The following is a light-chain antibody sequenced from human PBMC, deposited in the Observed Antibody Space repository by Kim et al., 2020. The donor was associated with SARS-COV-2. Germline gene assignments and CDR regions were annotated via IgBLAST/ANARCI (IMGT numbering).Light chain of an antibody. CDR2: GAS. CDR1: QRVSSSY. V-gene: IGKV3-20*01. CDR3: QQYGSSPRT. J-gene: IGKJ1*01. Sequence: SQGERATPSCRASQRVSSSYLAWYQQKPGQAPRLLIYGASSRATGIPDRFSGSGSGTDFTLTISRLEPEDFAVYYCQQYGSSPRTFGQGTKVDIK.